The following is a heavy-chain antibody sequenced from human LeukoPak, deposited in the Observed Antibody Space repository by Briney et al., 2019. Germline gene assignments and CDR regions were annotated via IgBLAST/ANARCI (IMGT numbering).Heavy chain of an antibody. Sequence: ASVKVSCKVSGYTLTELSMHWVRQAPGKGLEWMGGFDPEDGETIYAQKFQGRVTMTRNTSISTAYMELSSLRSEDTAVYYCARVRGNLLWFGDRANYYYYMDVWGKGTTVTISS. CDR3: ARVRGNLLWFGDRANYYYYMDV. CDR2: FDPEDGET. J-gene: IGHJ6*03. D-gene: IGHD3-10*01. V-gene: IGHV1-24*01. CDR1: GYTLTELS.